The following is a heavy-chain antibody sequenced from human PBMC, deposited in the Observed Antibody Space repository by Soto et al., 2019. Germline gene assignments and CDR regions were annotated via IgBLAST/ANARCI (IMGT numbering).Heavy chain of an antibody. CDR3: AKEGQQLSSGYYYGMDV. Sequence: GGSLRLSCAASGFTFSSYGMHWVRQAPGKGLEWVAVISYDGSNKYYADSVKGRFTISRDNSKNTLYLQMNSLRAEDTAVYYCAKEGQQLSSGYYYGMDVWGQGTTVTVSS. CDR1: GFTFSSYG. J-gene: IGHJ6*02. CDR2: ISYDGSNK. V-gene: IGHV3-30*18. D-gene: IGHD6-13*01.